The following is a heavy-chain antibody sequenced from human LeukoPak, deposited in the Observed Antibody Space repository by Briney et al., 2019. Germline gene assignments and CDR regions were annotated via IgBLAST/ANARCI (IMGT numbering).Heavy chain of an antibody. CDR3: ARVRYYDSSGYYFLD. Sequence: GASVKVSCKASGYTFTSYGISWVRQAPGQGLEWMGWISAYNGNTNYAQKLQGRVTMTTDTSTSTAYMELRSLRSDDTAVYYCARVRYYDSSGYYFLDWGQGTLVTVSS. V-gene: IGHV1-18*01. J-gene: IGHJ4*02. CDR1: GYTFTSYG. D-gene: IGHD3-22*01. CDR2: ISAYNGNT.